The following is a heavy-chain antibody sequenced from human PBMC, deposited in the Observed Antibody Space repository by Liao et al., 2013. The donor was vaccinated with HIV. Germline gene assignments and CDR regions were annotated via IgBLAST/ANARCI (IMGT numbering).Heavy chain of an antibody. J-gene: IGHJ2*01. Sequence: QVQLQESGPGLVKPSQTLSLTCTVSGGSISSATYYWSWIRQPAGKGLEWIGRVYPSGGAKYNPSLKSRLTISIDTSKNQFSLTLNTVTAADTAVYYCARTSPMTSPIWFFDLWGRGTLVVVSS. V-gene: IGHV4-61*02. D-gene: IGHD3-22*01. CDR3: ARTSPMTSPIWFFDL. CDR2: VYPSGGA. CDR1: GGSISSATYY.